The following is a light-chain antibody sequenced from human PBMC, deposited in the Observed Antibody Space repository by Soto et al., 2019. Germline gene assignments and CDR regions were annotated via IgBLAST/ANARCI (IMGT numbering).Light chain of an antibody. CDR3: QQSYSMPRLT. V-gene: IGKV1-39*01. CDR1: QSISNY. CDR2: AAS. J-gene: IGKJ4*01. Sequence: DIQVTQSPSSLSASVGDRVTISCRASQSISNYLNWYQQKPGQAPKLLISAASSLQSGVPSRFRGSGSGTDFTLTISSLQPEDLATYYCQQSYSMPRLTFGGGTKVEIK.